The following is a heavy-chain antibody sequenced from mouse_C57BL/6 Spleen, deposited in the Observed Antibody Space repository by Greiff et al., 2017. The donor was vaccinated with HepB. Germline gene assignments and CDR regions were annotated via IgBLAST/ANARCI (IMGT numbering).Heavy chain of an antibody. CDR2: IWTGGGT. CDR1: GFSLTSYA. CDR3: ASHYYGSSYLFAY. Sequence: VKLVESGPGLVAPSQSLSITCTVSGFSLTSYAISWVRQPPGKGLEWLGVIWTGGGTNYNSALKSRLSISKDNSKSQVFLKMNSLQTDDTARYYCASHYYGSSYLFAYWGQGTLVTVSA. J-gene: IGHJ3*01. V-gene: IGHV2-9-1*01. D-gene: IGHD1-1*01.